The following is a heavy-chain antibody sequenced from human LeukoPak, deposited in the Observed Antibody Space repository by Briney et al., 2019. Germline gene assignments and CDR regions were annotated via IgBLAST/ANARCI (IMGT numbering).Heavy chain of an antibody. D-gene: IGHD2-8*01. V-gene: IGHV3-21*01. CDR2: ISSSSSYI. J-gene: IGHJ5*02. CDR1: GFTFSSYS. Sequence: GGSLRLSCAASGFTFSSYSLNWVRQAPGKGLEWVSSISSSSSYIYYADSVKGRFTISRDNAKNSLYLQMNSLRAEDTAVYYCARDGYCTNGVCHGWFDPWGQGTLVTVSS. CDR3: ARDGYCTNGVCHGWFDP.